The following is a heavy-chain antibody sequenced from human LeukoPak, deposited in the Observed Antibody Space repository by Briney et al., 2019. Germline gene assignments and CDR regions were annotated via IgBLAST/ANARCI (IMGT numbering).Heavy chain of an antibody. D-gene: IGHD1-26*01. CDR1: GDSLSSSNYY. Sequence: SETLSLTCTVSGDSLSSSNYYWGWISQPPGKGLEWIGIIYYSGSTNYNPSLKSRVTISVDRSKDHFSLKLSSVTAADTAVYYCARHSSQRWDLDYWGQGTLVTVSS. J-gene: IGHJ4*02. CDR2: IYYSGST. CDR3: ARHSSQRWDLDY. V-gene: IGHV4-39*01.